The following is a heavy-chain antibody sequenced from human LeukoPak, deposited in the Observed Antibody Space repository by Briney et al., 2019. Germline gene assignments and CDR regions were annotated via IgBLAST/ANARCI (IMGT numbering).Heavy chain of an antibody. Sequence: PSETLSLTCTVSGGSISSSSYYWGWIRQPPGKGLEWIGSIYYSGSTYYNPSLKSRVTISVDTSKNQFSLKLSSVTAADTAVYYCARGWGKRGYSYGYYFDYWGQGTLVTVSS. J-gene: IGHJ4*02. V-gene: IGHV4-39*01. CDR3: ARGWGKRGYSYGYYFDY. CDR2: IYYSGST. D-gene: IGHD5-18*01. CDR1: GGSISSSSYY.